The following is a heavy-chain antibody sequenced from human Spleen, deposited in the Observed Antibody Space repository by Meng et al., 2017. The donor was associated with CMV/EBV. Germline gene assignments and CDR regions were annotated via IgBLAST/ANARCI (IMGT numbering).Heavy chain of an antibody. D-gene: IGHD1-20*01. CDR3: ARDGGNWNPHDY. CDR2: IYYSGST. Sequence: SETLSLTCTVSGGSISSYYWSWIRQPPGKGLEWIGYIYYSGSTNYNPSLKSRVTISVDTSKNQFSLKLSSVTAADTAVYYCARDGGNWNPHDYWGQGTLVTVSS. J-gene: IGHJ4*02. CDR1: GGSISSYY. V-gene: IGHV4-59*01.